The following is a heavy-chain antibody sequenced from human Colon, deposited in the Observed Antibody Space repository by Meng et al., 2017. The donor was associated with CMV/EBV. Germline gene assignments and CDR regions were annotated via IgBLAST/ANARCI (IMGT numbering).Heavy chain of an antibody. CDR2: IYWYDEE. J-gene: IGHJ4*02. CDR1: GFALSSPGEG. CDR3: ARRSARHNNSPYFDF. D-gene: IGHD1-1*01. V-gene: IGHV2-5*01. Sequence: QITVKESGPTMVKPTQTLTLTCSFSGFALSSPGEGVAWFRQPPGKALEWLAIIYWYDEERYRPSLRSRLTITKDTSTNRVVLIVTNMDPVDTATYLCARRSARHNNSPYFDFWGLGSLVTVSS.